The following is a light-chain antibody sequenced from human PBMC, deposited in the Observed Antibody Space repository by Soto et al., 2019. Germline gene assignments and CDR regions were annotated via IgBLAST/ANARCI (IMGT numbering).Light chain of an antibody. Sequence: DIQMTQSPSSLSASVGDRVTITCRASQSISSYLNWYQQKPGKAPKLLIYAASSLQSGVPSRFSGSGSGTDFTLTTSRLQNEDLAAYYCQLSDSTWTFGQGTKVDI. J-gene: IGKJ1*01. CDR2: AAS. V-gene: IGKV1-39*01. CDR1: QSISSY. CDR3: QLSDSTWT.